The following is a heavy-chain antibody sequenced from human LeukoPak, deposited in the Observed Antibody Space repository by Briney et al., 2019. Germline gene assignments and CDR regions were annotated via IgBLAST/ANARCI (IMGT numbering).Heavy chain of an antibody. J-gene: IGHJ3*02. D-gene: IGHD3-22*01. Sequence: GASVKVSCKASGCTFSSYAISWVRQAPGQGLEWMGRIIPILGIANYAQKFQGRVTITADKSTSTAYMELSSLRSEDTAVYYCARAYYYDSSGYLIWGQGTMVTVSS. CDR1: GCTFSSYA. CDR3: ARAYYYDSSGYLI. V-gene: IGHV1-69*04. CDR2: IIPILGIA.